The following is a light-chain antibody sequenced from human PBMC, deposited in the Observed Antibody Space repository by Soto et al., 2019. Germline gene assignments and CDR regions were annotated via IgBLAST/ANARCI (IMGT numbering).Light chain of an antibody. CDR1: SSDVGGYNY. Sequence: QSALTQPASVSGSPGQSITISCTGTSSDVGGYNYVSWYQQHPGKAPKLMIYEVSNRPSGVSNRFSGSKSGNTAFLTISGLQAEDEADDYCSSYTSSSTLVFGTGTKLTVL. CDR3: SSYTSSSTLV. CDR2: EVS. J-gene: IGLJ1*01. V-gene: IGLV2-14*01.